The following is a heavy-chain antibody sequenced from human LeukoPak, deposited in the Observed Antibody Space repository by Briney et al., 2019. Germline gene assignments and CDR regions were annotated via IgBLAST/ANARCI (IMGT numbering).Heavy chain of an antibody. Sequence: PGGSLRLSCTGSGFTFRSYSMNWVRQAPGKGLEWVSYISSYSNNMYYADSVRGRFTISRDNDRNSMYLQMDSLRVEDTAVYYCAREFEAFGDEDGFDVWGQGTLVTVSS. J-gene: IGHJ3*01. D-gene: IGHD3-10*01. V-gene: IGHV3-48*01. CDR2: ISSYSNNM. CDR3: AREFEAFGDEDGFDV. CDR1: GFTFRSYS.